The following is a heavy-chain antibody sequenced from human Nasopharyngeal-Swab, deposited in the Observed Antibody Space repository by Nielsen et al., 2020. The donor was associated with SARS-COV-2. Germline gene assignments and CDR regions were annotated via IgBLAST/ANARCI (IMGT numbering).Heavy chain of an antibody. D-gene: IGHD3-16*02. CDR1: GFTFSSSA. V-gene: IGHV3-23*01. J-gene: IGHJ6*03. CDR3: ARQGVFVPAYFHQYYMDV. Sequence: GESLKISCAASGFTFSSSAMSWVRQAPGKGLEGVSAISGSGGSTYYADSVKGRFTISRDNSKNTLYLQMNSLRAEDTAVFYCARQGVFVPAYFHQYYMDVWGKGTTVTVSS. CDR2: ISGSGGST.